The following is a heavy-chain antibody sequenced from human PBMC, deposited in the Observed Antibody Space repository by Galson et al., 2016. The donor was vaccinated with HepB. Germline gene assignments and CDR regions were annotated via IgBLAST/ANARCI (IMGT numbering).Heavy chain of an antibody. CDR1: GFIVSSNY. D-gene: IGHD2-21*01. J-gene: IGHJ4*02. Sequence: SLRLSCAASGFIVSSNYMNWIRQAPGNGLEWVSVLYASGKTYYADSVKGRFTISRDNSKNILFLQMNSLRAEDTAVYYCTRGWIREYSSGNGGGNGGDHWGQGNLVTVSS. CDR3: TRGWIREYSSGNGGGNGGDH. CDR2: LYASGKT. V-gene: IGHV3-53*01.